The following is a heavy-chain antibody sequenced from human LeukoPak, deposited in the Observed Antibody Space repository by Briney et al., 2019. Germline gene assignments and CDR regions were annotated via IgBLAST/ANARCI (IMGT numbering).Heavy chain of an antibody. Sequence: ASVTVSCKASGYIFTGYYMHWVRQAPGQGLEWMGWINPNSGGTNYAQKFQGRVTMTRDTSISTAYMELSRLRSDDTAVYYCARGGTYGSGSYYKRIYNWFDPWGQGTLVTVSS. CDR2: INPNSGGT. J-gene: IGHJ5*02. CDR3: ARGGTYGSGSYYKRIYNWFDP. D-gene: IGHD3-10*01. V-gene: IGHV1-2*02. CDR1: GYIFTGYY.